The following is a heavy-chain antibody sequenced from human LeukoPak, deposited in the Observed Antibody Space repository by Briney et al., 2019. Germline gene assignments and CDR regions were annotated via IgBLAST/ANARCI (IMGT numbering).Heavy chain of an antibody. CDR3: ARVVVAGPGWYSWFDP. D-gene: IGHD2-15*01. J-gene: IGHJ5*02. V-gene: IGHV1-69*13. CDR1: GGTFSSYA. CDR2: IIPIFGTA. Sequence: SVKVSCKASGGTFSSYAISWVRQAPGQGLEWMGGIIPIFGTANYAQKFQGRVTITADESTSTAYMELSSLRSEDTAVYYCARVVVAGPGWYSWFDPWGQGTLVTVSS.